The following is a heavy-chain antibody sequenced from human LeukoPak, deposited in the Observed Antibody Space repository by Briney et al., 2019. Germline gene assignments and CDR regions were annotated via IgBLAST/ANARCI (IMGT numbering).Heavy chain of an antibody. V-gene: IGHV3-7*01. J-gene: IGHJ4*02. D-gene: IGHD2-2*02. CDR1: GFTLSSYW. CDR3: ARDPRQSHLVYTTGDY. Sequence: GGSLRLSCAVSGFTLSSYWMSWVRQAPGKGLEWVANMKPDGSEKYYVDSVKGRFTISRDSSKNSLYLQMNSLRAEDTAVYYCARDPRQSHLVYTTGDYWGQGTLVTVSS. CDR2: MKPDGSEK.